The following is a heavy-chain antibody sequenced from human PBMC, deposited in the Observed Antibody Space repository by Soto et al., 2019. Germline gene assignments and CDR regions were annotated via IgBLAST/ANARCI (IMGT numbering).Heavy chain of an antibody. V-gene: IGHV1-69*02. CDR3: ADQLHSDYCDYYGMDV. CDR1: GGTFSSYT. Sequence: QVQLVQSGAEVKKPGSSVKVSCKASGGTFSSYTISWVRQAPGQGLEWMGRIIPILGIANYAQKFQGRVTITADKAESTAYRELSSLRSEDTAVYYCADQLHSDYCDYYGMDVWGQGTTVTGAS. J-gene: IGHJ6*02. D-gene: IGHD4-17*01. CDR2: IIPILGIA.